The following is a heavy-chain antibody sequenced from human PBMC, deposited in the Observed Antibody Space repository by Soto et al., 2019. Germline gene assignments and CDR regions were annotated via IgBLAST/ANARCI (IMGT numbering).Heavy chain of an antibody. D-gene: IGHD6-13*01. Sequence: QVQLVQSGAEVKKPGSSVKVSCKASGGTFSSYTISWVRQAPGQGLEWMGRIIPILGIANYAQKFQGRVTITADKSTSTDYMELSSLRSEDTAVYYCARLLAAAGTTPYNWFDPWGQGTLVTVSS. V-gene: IGHV1-69*02. CDR1: GGTFSSYT. CDR2: IIPILGIA. J-gene: IGHJ5*02. CDR3: ARLLAAAGTTPYNWFDP.